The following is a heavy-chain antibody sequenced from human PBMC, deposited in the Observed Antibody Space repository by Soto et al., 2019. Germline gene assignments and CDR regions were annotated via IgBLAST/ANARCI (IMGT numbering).Heavy chain of an antibody. CDR2: ISGSGGST. D-gene: IGHD3-9*01. V-gene: IGHV3-23*01. J-gene: IGHJ4*02. CDR3: AKNYDILTGPYYFDY. CDR1: GFTFSSYA. Sequence: GGSLRLSCAASGFTFSSYAMSWVRQAPGKGLEWVSAISGSGGSTYYADSVKGRFTISRDNSKNTLYLQMNSLRAEDTAVYYCAKNYDILTGPYYFDYWGQGTLVTVSS.